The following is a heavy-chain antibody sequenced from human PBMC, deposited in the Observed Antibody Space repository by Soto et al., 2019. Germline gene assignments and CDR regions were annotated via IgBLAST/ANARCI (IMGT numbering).Heavy chain of an antibody. D-gene: IGHD1-26*01. V-gene: IGHV1-24*01. CDR1: GYSLSELS. CDR3: ATALSRVGATFGP. J-gene: IGHJ5*02. Sequence: ASVKVSCKVSGYSLSELSMHWVRQAPGKGLEWMAAFDPEDGETIYAQKFQGRVTMTEDTSTDTAYMEVSGLRSEDTAVYYCATALSRVGATFGPWGQGTLVTVSS. CDR2: FDPEDGET.